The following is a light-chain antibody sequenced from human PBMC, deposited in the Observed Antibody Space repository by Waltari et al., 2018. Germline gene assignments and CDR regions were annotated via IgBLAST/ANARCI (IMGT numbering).Light chain of an antibody. CDR3: SSYAGRNGVI. CDR1: SSDVGAYNY. V-gene: IGLV2-8*01. CDR2: EVT. Sequence: QSALTQPPSASGSPGQSVTISCTGTSSDVGAYNYVSWYQQPPGKAPKLMLSEVTQRPSGVPDRFSGSKSGNTASLTVSGLQAEDEAVYYCSSYAGRNGVIFGGGTKLTVL. J-gene: IGLJ2*01.